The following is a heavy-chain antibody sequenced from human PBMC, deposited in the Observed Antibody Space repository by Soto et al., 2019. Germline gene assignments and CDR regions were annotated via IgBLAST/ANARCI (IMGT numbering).Heavy chain of an antibody. CDR3: AAFSSYGDYFLDY. J-gene: IGHJ4*02. CDR2: IVVGSGNT. CDR1: GFTFTISA. D-gene: IGHD4-17*01. V-gene: IGHV1-58*02. Sequence: GASVKVSCKASGFTFTISAMQWVRQARGQRLEWIGWIVVGSGNTNYAQKFQERVTITRDMSTSTAYMELSSLRSEDTAVYYCAAFSSYGDYFLDYWGQGTLVTVSS.